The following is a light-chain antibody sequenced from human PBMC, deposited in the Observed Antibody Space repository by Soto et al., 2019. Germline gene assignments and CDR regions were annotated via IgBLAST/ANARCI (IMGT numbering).Light chain of an antibody. CDR1: ESVSSN. Sequence: EIGMTQSPATLSVSPGERATLSCRASESVSSNLAWYQQKPGQAPRLLIYGASTRATGIPARFSGSGSGTEFTLTISRLQSEDLALYYCQQYNNWLTFGGGTKVEIK. J-gene: IGKJ4*01. CDR3: QQYNNWLT. CDR2: GAS. V-gene: IGKV3-15*01.